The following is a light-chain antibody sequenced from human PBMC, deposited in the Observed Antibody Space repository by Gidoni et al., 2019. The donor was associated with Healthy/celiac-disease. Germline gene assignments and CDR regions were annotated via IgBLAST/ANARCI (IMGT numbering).Light chain of an antibody. J-gene: IGKJ5*01. CDR3: QQYNSYSIT. CDR2: KAS. V-gene: IGKV1-5*03. CDR1: QSISSW. Sequence: DIQMTQSPSTLSASVRGRVTITCRASQSISSWLAWYQQIPGKAPKLLIYKASSLESGVPSRFSGSGSGTEFTLTISSLQPDDFATYYCQQYNSYSITFGQGTRLEIK.